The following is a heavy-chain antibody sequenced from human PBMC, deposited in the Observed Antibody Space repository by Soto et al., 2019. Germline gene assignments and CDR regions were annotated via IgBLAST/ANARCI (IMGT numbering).Heavy chain of an antibody. J-gene: IGHJ3*02. CDR1: GLTFDDFA. D-gene: IGHD2-21*01. V-gene: IGHV3-9*01. Sequence: PGGSLRLSCVASGLTFDDFAMHWVRQAPGKGLEWVSGISWNSGSIGYADSVKGRFTISRDNAENSLYLHMNSLRAEDTALYYCAKDFGVGGVVSASGGIAFDIWGQGTKVTVSS. CDR3: AKDFGVGGVVSASGGIAFDI. CDR2: ISWNSGSI.